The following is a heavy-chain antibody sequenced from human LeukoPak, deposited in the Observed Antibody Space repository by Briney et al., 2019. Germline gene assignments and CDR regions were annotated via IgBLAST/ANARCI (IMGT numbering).Heavy chain of an antibody. CDR2: IYYSGST. CDR1: GGSISSSSYY. D-gene: IGHD1-26*01. J-gene: IGHJ4*02. V-gene: IGHV4-39*07. Sequence: SETLSLTCTVSGGSISSSSYYWGWIRQPPGKGLEWIGSIYYSGSTYYNPSLKSRVTISVDTSKNQFSLKLSSVTAADTAVYYCARFNSGSYQHYFDYWGQGTLVTASS. CDR3: ARFNSGSYQHYFDY.